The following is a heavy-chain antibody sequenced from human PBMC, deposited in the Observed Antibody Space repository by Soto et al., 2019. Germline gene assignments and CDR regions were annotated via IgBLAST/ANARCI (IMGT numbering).Heavy chain of an antibody. Sequence: EVQVVESGGGLVQPGGSLRLSCAASGFTFSSNSMNWVRQAPGKGLEWISYISSSSSTIYADSVKGRFTISRDNAKNSLYLQRKSLRDEDTAVYYCARVIWSGHLTSDLWGQGTLVTVSS. J-gene: IGHJ5*02. D-gene: IGHD3-3*01. V-gene: IGHV3-48*02. CDR3: ARVIWSGHLTSDL. CDR2: ISSSSSTI. CDR1: GFTFSSNS.